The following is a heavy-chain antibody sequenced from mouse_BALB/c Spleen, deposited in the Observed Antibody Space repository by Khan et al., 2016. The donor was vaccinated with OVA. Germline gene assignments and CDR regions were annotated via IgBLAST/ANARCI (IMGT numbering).Heavy chain of an antibody. CDR3: ARGDPGNFDY. Sequence: QVQLQQPGAELVRPGASVKLSCKASGYSFTSYWINWVKQRPGQGLEWIGNIYPSDSYTNYNQQFKDKATLTVDQSSNTAYMHLSSPTSEDSAVYYCARGDPGNFDYWGQGTTLTVSS. CDR2: IYPSDSYT. D-gene: IGHD2-13*01. CDR1: GYSFTSYW. J-gene: IGHJ2*01. V-gene: IGHV1-69*02.